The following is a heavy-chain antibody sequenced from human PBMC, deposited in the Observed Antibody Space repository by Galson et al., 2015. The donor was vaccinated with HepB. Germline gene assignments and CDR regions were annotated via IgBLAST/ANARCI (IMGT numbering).Heavy chain of an antibody. J-gene: IGHJ6*02. Sequence: SLRLSCAASGFTFSSYAMSWVRQAPGKGLEWVSAISGSGGSTYYADSVKGRFTISRDNSKNTLYLQMNSLRAEDTAVYYCAKGQWPLPVVYGMDVWGQGTTVTVSS. V-gene: IGHV3-23*01. CDR3: AKGQWPLPVVYGMDV. CDR1: GFTFSSYA. CDR2: ISGSGGST. D-gene: IGHD6-19*01.